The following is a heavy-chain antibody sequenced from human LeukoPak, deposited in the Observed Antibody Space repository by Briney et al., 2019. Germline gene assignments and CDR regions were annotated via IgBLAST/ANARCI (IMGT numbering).Heavy chain of an antibody. J-gene: IGHJ3*02. V-gene: IGHV1-2*02. CDR1: GYXFTGYY. CDR2: INPDSGGT. Sequence: AASVKVSCKASGYXFTGYYMYWVRQAPGQGLEWMGWINPDSGGTHYAQNFQGRVTMTRDTSISTAYMELSRLRSNDTAVYYCARPLIVGATTRAFDIWGQGTMVTVSS. CDR3: ARPLIVGATTRAFDI. D-gene: IGHD1-26*01.